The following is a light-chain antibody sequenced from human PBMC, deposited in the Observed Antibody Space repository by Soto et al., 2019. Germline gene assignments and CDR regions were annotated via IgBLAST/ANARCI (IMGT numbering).Light chain of an antibody. CDR3: QQYAGSPWT. J-gene: IGKJ1*01. Sequence: ETVLTQSPGTLSLSPGETATLSCRASQTIRNNYLAWYRQTPGQAPRLLIYGASNRATGIADRFSGSGSGTDFPLIISRLDPEDFALYYCQQYAGSPWTFGQGTKVEIK. CDR2: GAS. V-gene: IGKV3-20*01. CDR1: QTIRNNY.